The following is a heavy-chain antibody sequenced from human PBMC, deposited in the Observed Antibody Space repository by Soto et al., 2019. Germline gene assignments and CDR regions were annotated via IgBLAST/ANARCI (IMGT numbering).Heavy chain of an antibody. D-gene: IGHD3-3*01. Sequence: QLTLKGSGPSLVKPTQTLTLTCTFSGFSLTNTGVTVGWIRQPPGKALEWLALVYWHEDKRYNPSLRNRLTIAKDTSKNRVVLTLANVGPVDTATYYRAHRHFEILPGPFDSWGRGNLVTVSS. V-gene: IGHV2-5*01. J-gene: IGHJ5*01. CDR2: VYWHEDK. CDR3: AHRHFEILPGPFDS. CDR1: GFSLTNTGVT.